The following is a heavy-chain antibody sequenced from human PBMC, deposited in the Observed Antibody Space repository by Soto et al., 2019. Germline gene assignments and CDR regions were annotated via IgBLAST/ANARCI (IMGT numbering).Heavy chain of an antibody. CDR3: ARDTGFYGGYNGFDP. CDR2: IYYTGTT. CDR1: GGSISGAAYY. V-gene: IGHV4-31*03. Sequence: QVQLQESGPGLLKPSQTLSLTCTVSGGSISGAAYYWSWIRHLPGKGLEWIGYIYYTGTTSYRPSLESRVTISLDTSKNQFSLKLTSVTAADTAVYYCARDTGFYGGYNGFDPWGQGTLVTVSS. D-gene: IGHD3-16*01. J-gene: IGHJ5*02.